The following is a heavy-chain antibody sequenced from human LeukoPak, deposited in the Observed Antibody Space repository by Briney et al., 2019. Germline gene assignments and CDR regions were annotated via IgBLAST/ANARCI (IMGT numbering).Heavy chain of an antibody. J-gene: IGHJ3*02. D-gene: IGHD2-21*02. CDR2: ISSSGSTI. CDR1: GFTFSDYY. V-gene: IGHV3-11*01. Sequence: GGSLRLSCAASGFTFSDYYMSWIRQAPGKGLEWVSYISSSGSTIYYADSVKGRFTISRDNAKNSLYLQMNSLRAEDTAVHYCARRLYCGGDCYLFTSDAFDIWGQGTMVTVSS. CDR3: ARRLYCGGDCYLFTSDAFDI.